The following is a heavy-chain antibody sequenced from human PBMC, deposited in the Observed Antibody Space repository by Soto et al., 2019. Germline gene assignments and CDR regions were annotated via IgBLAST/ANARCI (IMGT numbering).Heavy chain of an antibody. CDR2: IWHDGSQK. J-gene: IGHJ3*01. CDR3: EGRDDPFHV. Sequence: QVQLVESGGGVVQPGTSLRLSCVASGFTISDYGIHWVRQAPGRGLEWVAVIWHDGSQKYLADSVRGRFTISRDNSKNTVYLQMNSLRAEDTAVYYCEGRDDPFHVWGQGTMVTVSS. V-gene: IGHV3-33*01. CDR1: GFTISDYG.